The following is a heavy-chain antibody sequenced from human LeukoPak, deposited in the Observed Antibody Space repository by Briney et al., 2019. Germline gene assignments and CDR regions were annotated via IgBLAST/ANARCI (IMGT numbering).Heavy chain of an antibody. D-gene: IGHD6-13*01. Sequence: SETLSLTCTVSGDSISGFYWSWIRQPPGKGLEWIGYIYYSGSTNYNPSLKSRVTISVDTSKNQFSLKLTSVTAADTAVYYCAREVVAAAGAVDYWGQGTLVTVSS. CDR1: GDSISGFY. CDR3: AREVVAAAGAVDY. J-gene: IGHJ4*02. V-gene: IGHV4-59*01. CDR2: IYYSGST.